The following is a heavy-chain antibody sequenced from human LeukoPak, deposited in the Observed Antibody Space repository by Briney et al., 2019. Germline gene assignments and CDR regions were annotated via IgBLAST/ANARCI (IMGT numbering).Heavy chain of an antibody. V-gene: IGHV4-4*07. Sequence: SETLSLTCTVSGVSISSYYWSWVRQPAGKGREWLGRIYTSGSTNYNPSLKSRVTMSADTSKTQFSLKLSSVTAADTAVYYCARGFRFPHTAMVNWGQGTLVTVSS. J-gene: IGHJ4*02. CDR1: GVSISSYY. CDR3: ARGFRFPHTAMVN. CDR2: IYTSGST. D-gene: IGHD5-18*01.